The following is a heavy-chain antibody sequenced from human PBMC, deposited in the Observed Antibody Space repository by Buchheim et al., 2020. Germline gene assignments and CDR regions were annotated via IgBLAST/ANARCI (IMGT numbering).Heavy chain of an antibody. J-gene: IGHJ5*02. D-gene: IGHD4-17*01. CDR3: ARDLNDYGVRSGRFDP. CDR2: IYSGGST. Sequence: EVQLVESGGGLVQPGGSLRLSCAASGFTVSSNYMSWVRQAPGKGLEWVSVIYSGGSTYYADSVKGRFTISRDNSQHTLYLQMNSLRAEDTAVYYCARDLNDYGVRSGRFDPWGQGTL. CDR1: GFTVSSNY. V-gene: IGHV3-66*02.